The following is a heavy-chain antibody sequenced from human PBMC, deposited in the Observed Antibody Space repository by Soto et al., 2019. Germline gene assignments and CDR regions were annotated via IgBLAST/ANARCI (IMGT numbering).Heavy chain of an antibody. V-gene: IGHV3-23*01. D-gene: IGHD4-17*01. J-gene: IGHJ4*02. CDR2: ISGSGGST. Sequence: PVGSLSLSCAASGFTFSTNAISWVRQAPGKGLEWVSVISGSGGSTNYADSVKGRFTISRDNSKNTLYLQMNSLRAEDTAVYYCAKEYRSATVTTRRFDNWGLGTPVTVSS. CDR1: GFTFSTNA. CDR3: AKEYRSATVTTRRFDN.